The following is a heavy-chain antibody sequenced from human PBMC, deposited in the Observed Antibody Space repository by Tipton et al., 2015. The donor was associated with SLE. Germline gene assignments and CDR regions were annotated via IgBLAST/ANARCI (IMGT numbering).Heavy chain of an antibody. Sequence: GSLRLSCVASGFTFSSYWMSWVRQAPEKGLEWVANIKEDGSEKYYVDSVRGRFTISRDNAKNSLYLQMNSLRAEDSAVYYCAKDYGDLYNWFDPWGQGTLVTVSS. D-gene: IGHD4-17*01. V-gene: IGHV3-7*03. CDR1: GFTFSSYW. J-gene: IGHJ5*02. CDR2: IKEDGSEK. CDR3: AKDYGDLYNWFDP.